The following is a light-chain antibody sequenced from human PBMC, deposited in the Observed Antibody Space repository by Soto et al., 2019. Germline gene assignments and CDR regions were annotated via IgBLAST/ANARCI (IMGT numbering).Light chain of an antibody. V-gene: IGKV3-20*01. J-gene: IGKJ3*01. CDR3: QQYGSSPFT. Sequence: EIVLTQNPGTMSLTPGERATLSSRAIQSVSSSYLAWYQQKPGQAPRLRIYGASSRATGIPDRFSGSGSGTDFTLTISRLEPEDFAVYYCQQYGSSPFTFGPGTKVDIK. CDR1: QSVSSSY. CDR2: GAS.